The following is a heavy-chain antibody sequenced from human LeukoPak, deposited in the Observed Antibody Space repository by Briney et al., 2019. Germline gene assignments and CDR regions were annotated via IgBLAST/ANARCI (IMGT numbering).Heavy chain of an antibody. V-gene: IGHV4-34*01. CDR1: GGSFSGYY. CDR3: ARGRVKYYYGSGSNNWFDP. J-gene: IGHJ5*02. D-gene: IGHD3-10*01. Sequence: SKTLSLTCAVYGGSFSGYYWSWIRQPPGKGLEWIGEINHSGSTNYNPSLKSRVTISVDTSKNQFSLKLSSVTAADTAVYYCARGRVKYYYGSGSNNWFDPWGQGTLVTVSS. CDR2: INHSGST.